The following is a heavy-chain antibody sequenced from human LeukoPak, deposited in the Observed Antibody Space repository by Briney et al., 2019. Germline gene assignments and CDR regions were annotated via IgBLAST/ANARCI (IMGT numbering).Heavy chain of an antibody. Sequence: SETLSLTCAVSGYSISSGYYWGWIRQPPGKGLEWIGSVYHSGSTYYNPSLKSRVTISVDTSKNQFSLKLSSVTAADTAVYYCARGEWQQLVGTTWGQGTLVTVSS. D-gene: IGHD6-13*01. J-gene: IGHJ5*02. V-gene: IGHV4-38-2*01. CDR3: ARGEWQQLVGTT. CDR2: VYHSGST. CDR1: GYSISSGYY.